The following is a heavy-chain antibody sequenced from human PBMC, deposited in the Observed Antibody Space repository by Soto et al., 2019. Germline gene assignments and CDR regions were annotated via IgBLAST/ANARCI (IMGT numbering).Heavy chain of an antibody. Sequence: GGSLRRSCAASGFTFSSYSMNWVRQAPGKGLEWVSSISSSSSYIYYADSVKGRFTISRDNAKNSLYLQMNSLRAEDTAVYYSARSGGYCTNGVCYTGNFDYWGQGTLVTVSS. CDR2: ISSSSSYI. D-gene: IGHD2-8*01. CDR3: ARSGGYCTNGVCYTGNFDY. J-gene: IGHJ4*02. CDR1: GFTFSSYS. V-gene: IGHV3-21*01.